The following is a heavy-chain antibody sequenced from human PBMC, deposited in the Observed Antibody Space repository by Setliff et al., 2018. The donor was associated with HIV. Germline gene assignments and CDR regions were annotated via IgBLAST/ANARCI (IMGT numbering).Heavy chain of an antibody. J-gene: IGHJ4*02. V-gene: IGHV3-7*03. CDR3: VRDGNVGWNDLDY. CDR1: GFYFTNYW. Sequence: GSLRLSCVVSGFYFTNYWMSWVRQAPGKGLEWVASIKPDGSDKHYADPVLGRFTISRDNPRNSLYLQMDSLRAEDTAIYFCVRDGNVGWNDLDYWGQGTLVTVSS. D-gene: IGHD1-1*01. CDR2: IKPDGSDK.